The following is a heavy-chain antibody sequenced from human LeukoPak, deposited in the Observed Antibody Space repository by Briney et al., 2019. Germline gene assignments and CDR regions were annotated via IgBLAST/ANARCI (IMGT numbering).Heavy chain of an antibody. J-gene: IGHJ4*02. Sequence: GGSLRLSCAASGLTFRNYAMSWVRQAPGKGLEWVSAITGRGGTTYYADSVKGRSTISRDNSKNTLYLQINSLRAEDTAVYYCAKDDYNGGLNFDSWGQGTLVTVSS. CDR3: AKDDYNGGLNFDS. V-gene: IGHV3-23*01. CDR1: GLTFRNYA. CDR2: ITGRGGTT. D-gene: IGHD6-19*01.